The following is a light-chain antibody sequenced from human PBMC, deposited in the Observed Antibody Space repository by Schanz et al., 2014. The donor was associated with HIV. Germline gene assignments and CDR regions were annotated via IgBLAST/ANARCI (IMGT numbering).Light chain of an antibody. Sequence: DIQMTQSPSTLSTSVGDRVTITCRASQRISWWLAWYQQKPGQAPSLLIYRASTLQTGVPSRFSGSGSGTEFTLTISSLQPADFATYYCLQHNSYPRTFGQGTKVEIK. CDR2: RAS. V-gene: IGKV1-5*03. J-gene: IGKJ1*01. CDR1: QRISWW. CDR3: LQHNSYPRT.